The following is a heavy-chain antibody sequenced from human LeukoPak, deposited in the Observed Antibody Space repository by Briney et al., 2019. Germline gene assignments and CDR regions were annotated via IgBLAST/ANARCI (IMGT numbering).Heavy chain of an antibody. Sequence: GGSLRLSCAASGFTFDDYGMSWVRQAPGKGLEWVSGINWNGGSTGYADSVKGRFTISRDNAKNSLYLQMNSLRAEDTALYYCAKMVTATMRNWFDPWGHGTQVTVSS. D-gene: IGHD2-21*02. V-gene: IGHV3-20*04. J-gene: IGHJ5*02. CDR2: INWNGGST. CDR1: GFTFDDYG. CDR3: AKMVTATMRNWFDP.